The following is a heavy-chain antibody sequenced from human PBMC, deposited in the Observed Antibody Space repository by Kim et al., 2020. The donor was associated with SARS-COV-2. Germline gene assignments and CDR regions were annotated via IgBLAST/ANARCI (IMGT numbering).Heavy chain of an antibody. J-gene: IGHJ3*02. CDR1: GFIFSNYG. CDR3: ARALYYSTADAFDI. Sequence: GGSLRLSCAASGFIFSNYGMHWVRQAPGKGLEWVAVIWYDEKSEYYADSVRGRFTISRDNSKDTVYLQMNSLRAEDTAVYYCARALYYSTADAFDIWGQGNMVTVSS. V-gene: IGHV3-33*01. D-gene: IGHD2-2*01. CDR2: IWYDEKSE.